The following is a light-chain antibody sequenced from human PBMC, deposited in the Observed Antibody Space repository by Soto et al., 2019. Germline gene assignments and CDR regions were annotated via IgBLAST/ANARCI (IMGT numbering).Light chain of an antibody. CDR2: EAS. J-gene: IGKJ1*01. Sequence: DIRMTQSPSPLSASVGDRVTIACRASQSIDTHLNWYQQHPGKAPNALIYEASNLQSGVPSRFSVSGSGTDFTLTISGLQPDDSATYYCQQTYSPPATFGQGTKVEIK. CDR1: QSIDTH. V-gene: IGKV1-39*01. CDR3: QQTYSPPAT.